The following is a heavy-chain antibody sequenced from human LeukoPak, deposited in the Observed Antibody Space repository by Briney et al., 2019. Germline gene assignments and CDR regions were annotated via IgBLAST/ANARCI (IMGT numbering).Heavy chain of an antibody. V-gene: IGHV4-30-4*01. Sequence: PSETLSLTCTVSGGSISSGDYYWSWIRQPPGKGLEWIGYIYYSGSTYYNPSLKSRVTISVDTSKNQFSLKLSSVTAADTAVYYCARVTKNYDFWSGYYGGPQYYFDYWGQGTLVTVSS. CDR1: GGSISSGDYY. CDR2: IYYSGST. D-gene: IGHD3-3*01. CDR3: ARVTKNYDFWSGYYGGPQYYFDY. J-gene: IGHJ4*02.